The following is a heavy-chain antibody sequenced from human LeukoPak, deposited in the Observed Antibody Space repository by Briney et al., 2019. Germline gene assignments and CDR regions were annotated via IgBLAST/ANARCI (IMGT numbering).Heavy chain of an antibody. V-gene: IGHV1-46*01. CDR3: ARGETVVTARFDY. J-gene: IGHJ4*02. CDR2: INPSAGST. D-gene: IGHD4-23*01. Sequence: ASVKVSCKASGYTLSSYDMHWVRQAPGQGLEWMAIINPSAGSTDYARKFQGRVTVTRDTSTSTVYMELSSLTSEDTAVYYCARGETVVTARFDYWGQGSLVTVSS. CDR1: GYTLSSYD.